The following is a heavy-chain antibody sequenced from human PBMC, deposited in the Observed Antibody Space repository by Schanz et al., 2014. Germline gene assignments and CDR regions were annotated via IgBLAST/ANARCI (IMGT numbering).Heavy chain of an antibody. V-gene: IGHV3-7*01. CDR3: ARDLRNSRPSYYDH. D-gene: IGHD6-13*01. Sequence: EVQLVESGGGLVQPGGSLRLSCAASGFSFNNYWMTWFRQAPGKGLEWVANIIHDGGEKFYVDSVKGRFTISRDNAKNSLYLQMDALRAEDTAVYYCARDLRNSRPSYYDHWGQGTLVTVSA. J-gene: IGHJ4*02. CDR1: GFSFNNYW. CDR2: IIHDGGEK.